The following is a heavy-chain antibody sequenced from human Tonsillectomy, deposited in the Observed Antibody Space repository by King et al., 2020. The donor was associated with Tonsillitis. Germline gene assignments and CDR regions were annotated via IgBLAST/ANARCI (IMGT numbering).Heavy chain of an antibody. CDR2: ISHSGTT. CDR1: GGSFSSYY. Sequence: QVQLQQWGAGLLKPSETLSLTCAVYGGSFSSYYWNWLRQPPGKGLEWIGEISHSGTTDYNPSLKSRVTISVDTSKNQFSLKLSSVTAADTAVYYCARPFSPRRAFDLWGQGTMVTVSS. CDR3: ARPFSPRRAFDL. V-gene: IGHV4-34*01. D-gene: IGHD2/OR15-2a*01. J-gene: IGHJ3*01.